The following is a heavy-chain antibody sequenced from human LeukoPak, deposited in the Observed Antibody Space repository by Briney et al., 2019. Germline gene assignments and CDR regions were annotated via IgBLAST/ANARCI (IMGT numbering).Heavy chain of an antibody. V-gene: IGHV4-59*08. CDR2: IYYSGST. D-gene: IGHD3-22*01. CDR3: ARGVSYYDSSGYYNEYFQH. J-gene: IGHJ1*01. Sequence: SETLSLTCTVSGGSISSYYWSWIRQPPGKGLEWIGYIYYSGSTNYNPSLNSRVTISVDTSKNQFSLKLSSVTAADTAVYYCARGVSYYDSSGYYNEYFQHWGQGTLVTVS. CDR1: GGSISSYY.